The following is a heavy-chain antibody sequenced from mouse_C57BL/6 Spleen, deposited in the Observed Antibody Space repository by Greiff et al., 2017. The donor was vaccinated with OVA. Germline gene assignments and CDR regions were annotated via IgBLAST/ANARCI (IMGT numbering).Heavy chain of an antibody. CDR3: ARYGLLHDY. Sequence: VKLQQPGAELVKPGASVKMSCKASGYTFTSYWITWVKPRPGPGLEWIGDIYPGSGSPNYNEKFKSKATLTVDTSSSTAYMQLSSLTSEDSAVYYCARYGLLHDYWGQGTTLTVSS. V-gene: IGHV1-55*01. J-gene: IGHJ2*01. D-gene: IGHD2-3*01. CDR2: IYPGSGSP. CDR1: GYTFTSYW.